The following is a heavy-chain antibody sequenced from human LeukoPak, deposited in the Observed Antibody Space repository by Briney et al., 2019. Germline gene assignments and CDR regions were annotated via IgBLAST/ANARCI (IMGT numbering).Heavy chain of an antibody. CDR2: INHSGST. D-gene: IGHD3-10*01. J-gene: IGHJ6*02. Sequence: SETLSLTCAVYGGSFSGYYWSWIRQPPGRGLEWIGEINHSGSTNYNPSLKSRVTISVDTSKNQFSLKLSSVTAADTAVYYCARERLVRGVMTYYYYGMDVWGQGTTVTVSS. CDR1: GGSFSGYY. V-gene: IGHV4-34*01. CDR3: ARERLVRGVMTYYYYGMDV.